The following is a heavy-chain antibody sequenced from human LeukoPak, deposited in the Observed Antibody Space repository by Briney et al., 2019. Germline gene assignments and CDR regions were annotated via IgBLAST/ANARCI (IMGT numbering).Heavy chain of an antibody. D-gene: IGHD3-22*01. J-gene: IGHJ4*02. CDR3: AKDPGDSSGYCDY. CDR1: GFTFSSYA. CDR2: ISGSGGST. V-gene: IGHV3-23*01. Sequence: GGTLRLSCAASGFTFSSYAMSWVRQAPGKGLEWVSAISGSGGSTYYADSVKGRFTISRDNSKNTLYLQMNGLRAEDTAVYYCAKDPGDSSGYCDYWGQGTLVTVSS.